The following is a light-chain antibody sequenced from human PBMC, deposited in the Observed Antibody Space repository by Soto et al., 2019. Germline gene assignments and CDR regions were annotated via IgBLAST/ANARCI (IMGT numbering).Light chain of an antibody. V-gene: IGKV3-20*01. CDR1: QSVSSSY. J-gene: IGKJ1*01. CDR2: GAS. Sequence: EIVLTQSPGTLSLSPRERATLSCRASQSVSSSYSAWYQQRFGQAPRLLIYGASSRATGIPDRFSGSGSGTDFTLTISRLEPEDFAVYYCQQYGSSSWTFGQGTKV. CDR3: QQYGSSSWT.